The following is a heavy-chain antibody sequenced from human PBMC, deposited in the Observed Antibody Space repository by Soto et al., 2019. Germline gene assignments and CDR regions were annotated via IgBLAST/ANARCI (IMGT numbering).Heavy chain of an antibody. V-gene: IGHV1-46*03. J-gene: IGHJ4*02. D-gene: IGHD3-22*01. CDR1: GYTFTSYY. CDR3: ARNGVRHYYDSSGYYPLQSDY. Sequence: ASVKLSCKASGYTFTSYYIHWVRQAPGQGLEWMGIINPSGGSTSYAQKFQGRVTMTRDTSTSTVYMELSSLRSEDTAVYYCARNGVRHYYDSSGYYPLQSDYWGQGTLVTVSS. CDR2: INPSGGST.